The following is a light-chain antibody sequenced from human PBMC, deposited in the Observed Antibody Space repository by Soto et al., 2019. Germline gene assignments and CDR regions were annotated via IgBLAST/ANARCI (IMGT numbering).Light chain of an antibody. Sequence: EIVLTQSPGTLSLSPGERATLSCRASQSVVTTYLAWYQQKPGQAPRLLIYGVSSRATGIPDRFSGSGSGTDFTLTISRVEPEDFAVYYCQQYGSSPWTFGQGTKVEIK. CDR2: GVS. J-gene: IGKJ1*01. V-gene: IGKV3-20*01. CDR3: QQYGSSPWT. CDR1: QSVVTTY.